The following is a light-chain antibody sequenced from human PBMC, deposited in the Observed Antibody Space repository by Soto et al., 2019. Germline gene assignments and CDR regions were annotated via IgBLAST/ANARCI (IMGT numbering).Light chain of an antibody. J-gene: IGKJ2*01. CDR3: QQSNNYKYT. CDR1: QSVGDN. V-gene: IGKV3-15*01. CDR2: GAS. Sequence: EVVMTQSPATLSVSPGERATLSCRASQSVGDNLAWYQQKPGQAPRLLIYGASTRATGIPARFSGSGSGTKFTHTISGLQSEDFAVDYCQQSNNYKYTFGQGTKLDIK.